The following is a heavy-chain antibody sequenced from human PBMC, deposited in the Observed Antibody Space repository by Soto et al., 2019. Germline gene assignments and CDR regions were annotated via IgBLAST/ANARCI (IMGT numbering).Heavy chain of an antibody. J-gene: IGHJ6*02. CDR3: ACINLVDFFFSNGVVYDMDV. D-gene: IGHD1-20*01. V-gene: IGHV3-48*03. CDR1: EFTFSNFA. CDR2: VSSDSRYT. Sequence: GGPLRLSFPASEFTFSNFALNWVGRAQGKGLGWVLYVSSDSRYTCRGDSGRGRVTISRDSARNSVNLQMNSLRDKDTAVYYCACINLVDFFFSNGVVYDMDVWGQGTTVTVSS.